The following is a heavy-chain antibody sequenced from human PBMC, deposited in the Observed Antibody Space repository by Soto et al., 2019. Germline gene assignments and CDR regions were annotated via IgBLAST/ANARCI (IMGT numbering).Heavy chain of an antibody. CDR3: ARHLSVDYFDY. J-gene: IGHJ4*02. CDR1: GGSISSYY. CDR2: IYHSGST. Sequence: PSETLSLTCTVSGGSISSYYWSWIRQPPGKGLEWIGYIYHSGSTYYNPSLKSRVTISVDRSKNQFSLKLSSVTAADTAVYYCARHLSVDYFDYWGQGALVTVSS. V-gene: IGHV4-59*04.